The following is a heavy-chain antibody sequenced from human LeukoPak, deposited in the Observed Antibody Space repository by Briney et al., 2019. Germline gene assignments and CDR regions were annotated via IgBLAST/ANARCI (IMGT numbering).Heavy chain of an antibody. V-gene: IGHV4-34*01. J-gene: IGHJ6*03. CDR3: ARVGDMVRGFFRILGRYYYYMDV. CDR2: INHSGST. D-gene: IGHD3-10*01. Sequence: GTLRLSCAASGFTFSSYGMSWVRQPPGKGLEWIGEINHSGSTNYNPSLKSRVTISVDTSKNQFSLKLSSVTAADTAVYYCARVGDMVRGFFRILGRYYYYMDVWGKGTTVTVSS. CDR1: GFTFSSYG.